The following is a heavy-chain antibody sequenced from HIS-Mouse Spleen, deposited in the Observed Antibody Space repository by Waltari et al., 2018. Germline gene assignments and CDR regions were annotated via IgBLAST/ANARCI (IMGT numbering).Heavy chain of an antibody. D-gene: IGHD2-2*01. CDR3: ARLAVVVPAALDY. J-gene: IGHJ4*02. Sequence: QVQLQQWGAGLLKPSETLSLTCAVYGGSFSGYYLTCIRQPPGKGLEWIGEINHSGSTNYNPSLKSRVTISVDTSKNQFSLKLSSVTAADTAVYYCARLAVVVPAALDYWGQGTLVTVSS. V-gene: IGHV4-34*01. CDR2: INHSGST. CDR1: GGSFSGYY.